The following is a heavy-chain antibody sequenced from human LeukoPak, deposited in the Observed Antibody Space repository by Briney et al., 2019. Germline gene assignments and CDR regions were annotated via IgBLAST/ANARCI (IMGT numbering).Heavy chain of an antibody. CDR3: TTTNVVATISPDY. CDR1: GFTFSNAW. D-gene: IGHD5-12*01. V-gene: IGHV3-15*01. J-gene: IGHJ4*02. Sequence: PGGSLRLSCAASGFTFSNAWMSWVRQAPGKGLEWFGRMKSKTDGGTTDYASPVKGRFTISRDDSKNTLYLQMNSLKTEDTAVYYCTTTNVVATISPDYWGQGTLVTVSS. CDR2: MKSKTDGGTT.